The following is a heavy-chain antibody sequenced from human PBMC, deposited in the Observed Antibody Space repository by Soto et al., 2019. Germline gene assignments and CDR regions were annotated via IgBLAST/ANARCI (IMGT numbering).Heavy chain of an antibody. CDR2: IYYSGST. V-gene: IGHV4-59*01. D-gene: IGHD2-15*01. J-gene: IGHJ6*02. Sequence: SETLSLTXTVSGGSISSYYWSWIRQPPGKGLEWIGYIYYSGSTNYNPSLKSRVTISVDTSKNQFSLKLSSVTAADTAVYYCARSLNYCSGGSRYSNYYGMDVWGQGTTVTVSS. CDR1: GGSISSYY. CDR3: ARSLNYCSGGSRYSNYYGMDV.